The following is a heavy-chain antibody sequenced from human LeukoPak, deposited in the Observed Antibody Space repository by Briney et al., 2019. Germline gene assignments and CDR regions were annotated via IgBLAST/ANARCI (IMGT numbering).Heavy chain of an antibody. CDR2: ISSSSSYI. CDR3: AREGSYYDSSGNYQRGAFDI. D-gene: IGHD3-22*01. V-gene: IGHV3-21*01. CDR1: GFTFSSFA. Sequence: KTGGSLRLSCAASGFTFSSFAMDWVRQAPGKGLEWVSSISSSSSYIYYADSVKGRFTISRDNAKKSLYLQMSSLRAEDTAVYYCAREGSYYDSSGNYQRGAFDIWGQGTMVTVSS. J-gene: IGHJ3*02.